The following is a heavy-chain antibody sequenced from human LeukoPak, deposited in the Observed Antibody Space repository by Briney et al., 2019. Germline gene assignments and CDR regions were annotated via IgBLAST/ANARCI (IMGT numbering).Heavy chain of an antibody. Sequence: GGSLRLSCAASGFTFSSYDMNWVRQAPGKGLEWVAFIRYDGSYKYYADSVKGRFTISRDNSKNTVYLQMNSLRAEDTAVYYCAKGSSNWRDYYYFDYWGQGTLVTVSS. D-gene: IGHD6-13*01. CDR1: GFTFSSYD. CDR2: IRYDGSYK. J-gene: IGHJ4*02. V-gene: IGHV3-30*02. CDR3: AKGSSNWRDYYYFDY.